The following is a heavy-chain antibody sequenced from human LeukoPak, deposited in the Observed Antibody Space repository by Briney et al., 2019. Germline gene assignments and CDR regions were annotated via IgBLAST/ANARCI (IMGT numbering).Heavy chain of an antibody. CDR2: ISYDGSDK. D-gene: IGHD2-15*01. CDR1: GFAFSSYD. J-gene: IGHJ4*02. Sequence: GGSLRLSCAASGFAFSSYDMHWVRQAPGKGLEWVAVISYDGSDKYYVDSVKGRFTISRDNSKNTLYLQMNSLRAEDTAVYYCARGYCSGTACDLGYWGQGTLVTVSS. V-gene: IGHV3-30*03. CDR3: ARGYCSGTACDLGY.